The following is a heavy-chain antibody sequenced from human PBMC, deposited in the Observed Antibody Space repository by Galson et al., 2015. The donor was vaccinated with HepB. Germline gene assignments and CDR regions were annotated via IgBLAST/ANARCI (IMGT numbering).Heavy chain of an antibody. Sequence: SLRLSCAASGFTFGDYAMRWVRQAPRKGLEWVGFIRSKAYGGTTEYAATVKGRFTISRDDYKSNAYLQMTSVNTEDTDVYYCTRGGVDPWGQGTLVTVSS. CDR3: TRGGVDP. CDR1: GFTFGDYA. J-gene: IGHJ5*02. V-gene: IGHV3-49*04. CDR2: IRSKAYGGTT.